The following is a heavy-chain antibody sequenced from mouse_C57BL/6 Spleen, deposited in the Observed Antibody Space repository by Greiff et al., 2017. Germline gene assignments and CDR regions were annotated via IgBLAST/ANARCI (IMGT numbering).Heavy chain of an antibody. V-gene: IGHV1-76*01. D-gene: IGHD1-1*01. CDR1: GYTFTDYY. Sequence: VQLQQSGAELVRPGASVKLSCKASGYTFTDYYINWVKQRPGQGLEWIARIYPGSGNTYYNEKFKGKATLTAEKSSSTAYMQLSSLTSEDSAVYFCAGYYGSSRYFDVWGTGTTVTVSS. CDR2: IYPGSGNT. J-gene: IGHJ1*03. CDR3: AGYYGSSRYFDV.